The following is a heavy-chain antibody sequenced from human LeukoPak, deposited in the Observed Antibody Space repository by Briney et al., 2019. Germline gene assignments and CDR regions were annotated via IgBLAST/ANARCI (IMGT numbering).Heavy chain of an antibody. J-gene: IGHJ6*02. V-gene: IGHV3-30*18. CDR2: ISYDGSYK. CDR1: GFTFSSYA. D-gene: IGHD6-19*01. Sequence: GRSLRLSCAASGFTFSSYAMHWVRQAPGKGLEWVALISYDGSYKYYADSVKGRFTISRDNSKNTLYLQMNSLRAEDTAVYYCAKDVQQWLASYYSYYGMDVWGQGTTVTVSS. CDR3: AKDVQQWLASYYSYYGMDV.